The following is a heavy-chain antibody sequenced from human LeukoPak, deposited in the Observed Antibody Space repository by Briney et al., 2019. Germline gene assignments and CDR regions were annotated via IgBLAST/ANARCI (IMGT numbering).Heavy chain of an antibody. J-gene: IGHJ3*02. CDR3: AKGRYSSGWLDAFDI. D-gene: IGHD6-19*01. V-gene: IGHV3-30-3*01. CDR1: GFTFSSYA. CDR2: ISYEGSNK. Sequence: GGSLRLSCAVSGFTFSSYAMHWVRQAPGKGLEWVAVISYEGSNKYYADSVKGRLTISRDNSKNTLSLQMNSLRVEDTALYYCAKGRYSSGWLDAFDIWGQGTMVTVSS.